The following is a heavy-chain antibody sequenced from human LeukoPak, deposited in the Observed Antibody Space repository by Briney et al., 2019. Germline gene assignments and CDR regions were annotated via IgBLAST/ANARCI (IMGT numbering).Heavy chain of an antibody. V-gene: IGHV4-59*01. CDR3: ARGSGWSTDFDY. CDR1: GGSINSYY. CDR2: IYYSGST. J-gene: IGHJ4*02. D-gene: IGHD6-19*01. Sequence: PSETLSLTCTVSGGSINSYYWSWIRQPPGKGLEWIGYIYYSGSTNYNPSLKSRVTISVDTSKNQFSLKLSSVTAVDTAVYYCARGSGWSTDFDYWGQGTLVTVSS.